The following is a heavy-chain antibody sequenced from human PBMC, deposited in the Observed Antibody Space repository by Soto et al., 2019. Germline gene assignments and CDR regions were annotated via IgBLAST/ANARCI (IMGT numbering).Heavy chain of an antibody. V-gene: IGHV4-31*03. CDR2: IYYSGST. J-gene: IGHJ6*03. CDR1: GGSISSGGYY. CDR3: ARGDSGGYYYMDV. D-gene: IGHD2-21*02. Sequence: SETLSLTCTVSGGSISSGGYYWSWIRQHRGKGLEWIGYIYYSGSTYYNPSLKSRVTISVDTSKNQFSLKLSSVTAADTAVYYCARGDSGGYYYMDVWGKGTTVTVSS.